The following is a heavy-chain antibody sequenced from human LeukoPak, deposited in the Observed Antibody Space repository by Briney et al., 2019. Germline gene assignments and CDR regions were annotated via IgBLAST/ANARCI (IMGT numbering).Heavy chain of an antibody. V-gene: IGHV4-30-2*01. Sequence: SETLSLTCAVSGGSISSGGYSWSWIRQPSGKGLEWIGYIYHSGSPYYNPSLKNRVTISVDRSKNQFSLKPSSVTAADTAVYYCARLIRATNGMDVWGQGTTVTVSS. J-gene: IGHJ6*02. CDR1: GGSISSGGYS. CDR2: IYHSGSP. CDR3: ARLIRATNGMDV. D-gene: IGHD1-26*01.